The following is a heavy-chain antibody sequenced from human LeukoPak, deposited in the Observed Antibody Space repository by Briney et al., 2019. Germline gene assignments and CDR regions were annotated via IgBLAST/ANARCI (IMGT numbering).Heavy chain of an antibody. D-gene: IGHD3-22*01. CDR2: IYYSGST. J-gene: IGHJ3*02. CDR3: ARDPPPYDSSGYYHGAFDI. V-gene: IGHV4-39*07. Sequence: SETLSLTCTVSGGSISSSSYYWGWSRQPPGKGLEWIGGIYYSGSTYYNPSLKSRVTISVDTSKNQFSLKLSSVTAADTAVYYCARDPPPYDSSGYYHGAFDIWGQGTLVTVSS. CDR1: GGSISSSSYY.